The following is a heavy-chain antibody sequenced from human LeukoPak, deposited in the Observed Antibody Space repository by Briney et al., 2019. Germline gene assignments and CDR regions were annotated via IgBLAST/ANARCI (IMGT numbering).Heavy chain of an antibody. D-gene: IGHD3-22*01. V-gene: IGHV3-7*01. CDR1: GFSFRSYW. J-gene: IGHJ4*02. CDR3: ARGTIYYDSSGRFDY. Sequence: GGSLRLSCAASGFSFRSYWMSWVRQAPGKGLEWVANIKQDGSEKYYVDSVKGRFTISRDNVKNSLYLQMNSLRAEDTAVFYCARGTIYYDSSGRFDYWGQGTLVTVSS. CDR2: IKQDGSEK.